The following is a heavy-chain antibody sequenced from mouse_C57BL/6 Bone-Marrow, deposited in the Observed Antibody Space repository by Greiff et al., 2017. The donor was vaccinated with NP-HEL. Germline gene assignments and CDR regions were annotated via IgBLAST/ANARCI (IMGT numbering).Heavy chain of an antibody. D-gene: IGHD1-3*01. CDR2: ISDGGSYT. Sequence: DVQLVESGGGLVKPGGSLKLSCAASGFTFSSYAMSWVRQTPEKRLEWVATISDGGSYTYYPDNVKGRFTISRDNAKNNLYLQMSHLKSEDTAMYSCARERCYKGNMDYWGQGTSVTVSS. CDR1: GFTFSSYA. V-gene: IGHV5-4*01. J-gene: IGHJ4*01. CDR3: ARERCYKGNMDY.